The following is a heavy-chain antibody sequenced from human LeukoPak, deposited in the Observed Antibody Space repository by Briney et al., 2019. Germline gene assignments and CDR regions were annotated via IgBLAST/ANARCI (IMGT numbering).Heavy chain of an antibody. CDR2: ISGSGDNT. CDR1: GFTFSSYG. D-gene: IGHD2-21*02. CDR3: AKDFVVVPGNVNYFDY. Sequence: GGSLRLSCAASGFTFSSYGMHWVRQAPGKGLEWVSAISGSGDNTYYADSVKGRFTVSRDNSKNTLYVQMKSLRAEDTAVYYCAKDFVVVPGNVNYFDYWGQGTLVTVSS. V-gene: IGHV3-23*01. J-gene: IGHJ4*02.